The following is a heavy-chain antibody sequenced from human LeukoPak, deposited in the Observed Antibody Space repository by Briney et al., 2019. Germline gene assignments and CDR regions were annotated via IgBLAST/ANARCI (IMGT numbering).Heavy chain of an antibody. Sequence: ASVKVSCKASGYTFTSYDINWVRQATGQGLEWMGWVNPNSGNTGYAQKFQGRVTMTRNTSISTAYVELSSLRSEDTAVYYCARTDNPAPLGAFDIWGQGTMVTVSS. CDR3: ARTDNPAPLGAFDI. D-gene: IGHD5-24*01. CDR1: GYTFTSYD. J-gene: IGHJ3*02. CDR2: VNPNSGNT. V-gene: IGHV1-8*01.